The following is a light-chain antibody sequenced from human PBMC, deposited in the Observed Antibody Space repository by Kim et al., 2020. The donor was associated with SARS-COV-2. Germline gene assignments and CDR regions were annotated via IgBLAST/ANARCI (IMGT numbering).Light chain of an antibody. CDR2: SAS. CDR3: QQSYVTSWT. CDR1: HNIRTY. V-gene: IGKV1-39*01. Sequence: AYVIHRVTLSCRASHNIRTYLNWYQHRPGKAPKLLIYSASRLHIGVPSRLSGSGSGTDFTLTISSLQGEDVATYYCQQSYVTSWTFGQGTKVDIK. J-gene: IGKJ1*01.